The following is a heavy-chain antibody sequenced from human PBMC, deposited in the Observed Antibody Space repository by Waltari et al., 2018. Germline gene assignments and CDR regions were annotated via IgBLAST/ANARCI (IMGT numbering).Heavy chain of an antibody. V-gene: IGHV3-7*01. CDR3: ARDGPLTPQLGLNWYFDL. Sequence: EVQLVESGGGLVQPGGSLRLSCAASGFTFRSYWLSWVRQAPGKGLEWVANIKQDGSEKYYVDSVKGRFTISRDNAKNSLYLQMNSLRAEDTAVYYCARDGPLTPQLGLNWYFDLWGRGTLVTVSS. J-gene: IGHJ2*01. CDR2: IKQDGSEK. D-gene: IGHD3-16*01. CDR1: GFTFRSYW.